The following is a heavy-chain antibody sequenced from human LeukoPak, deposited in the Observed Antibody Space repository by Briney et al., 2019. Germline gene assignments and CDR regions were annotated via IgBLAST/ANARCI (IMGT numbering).Heavy chain of an antibody. J-gene: IGHJ4*02. CDR3: AKSPAGSSWPSIDY. Sequence: PGRSLRLSCAASGLTFSNYAMSWVRQAPGKGLECVSPISGSGGSTYYRDSVKGRFTVSRDNSKNTLYLQMNSLRAEDTAVYYCAKSPAGSSWPSIDYWGQGTLVTVSS. CDR2: ISGSGGST. V-gene: IGHV3-23*01. CDR1: GLTFSNYA. D-gene: IGHD6-13*01.